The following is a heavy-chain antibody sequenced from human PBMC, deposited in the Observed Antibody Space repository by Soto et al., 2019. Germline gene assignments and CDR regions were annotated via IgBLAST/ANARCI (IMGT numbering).Heavy chain of an antibody. V-gene: IGHV4-59*01. D-gene: IGHD2-2*03. CDR3: ARDVGYCSSTSCYGAAFDI. CDR2: IYYSGST. CDR1: GGSISSYY. J-gene: IGHJ3*02. Sequence: QVQLQESGPGLVKPSETLSLTCTVSGGSISSYYWSWIRQPPGKGLEWIGYIYYSGSTNYNPSLKSRVTISVDTSKNQFSLKLSSVTAADTAVYYCARDVGYCSSTSCYGAAFDIWGQGTMVTVSS.